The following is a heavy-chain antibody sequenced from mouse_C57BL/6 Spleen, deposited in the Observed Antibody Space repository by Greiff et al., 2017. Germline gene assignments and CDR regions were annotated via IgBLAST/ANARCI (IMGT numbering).Heavy chain of an antibody. V-gene: IGHV5-9-1*02. CDR3: TRDGGYSFAY. CDR1: GFTFSSYA. Sequence: EVQGVESGEGLVKPGGSLKLSCAASGFTFSSYAMSWVRQTPEKRLEWVAYISSGGDYIYYADTVKGRFTISRDNARNTLYLQMSSLKSEDTAMYYCTRDGGYSFAYWGQGTLVTVSA. CDR2: ISSGGDYI. D-gene: IGHD2-3*01. J-gene: IGHJ3*01.